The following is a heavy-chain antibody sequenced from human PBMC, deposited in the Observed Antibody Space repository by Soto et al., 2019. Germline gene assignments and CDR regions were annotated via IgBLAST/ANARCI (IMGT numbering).Heavy chain of an antibody. CDR1: GFTFSSYS. CDR2: ISSSSSYI. J-gene: IGHJ6*02. V-gene: IGHV3-21*01. D-gene: IGHD2-2*01. CDR3: ARDQAGSNYGMDV. Sequence: EVQLVESGGGLVKPGGSLRLSCAASGFTFSSYSMNWVRQAPGKGLEWVSSISSSSSYIYYADSVKGRFTISRDNAKNSLSLEMNSLRAEATAVYYCARDQAGSNYGMDVWGQGTTVTVSS.